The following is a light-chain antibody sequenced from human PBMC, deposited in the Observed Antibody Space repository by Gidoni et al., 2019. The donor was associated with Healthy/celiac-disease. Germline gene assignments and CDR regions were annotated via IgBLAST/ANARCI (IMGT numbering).Light chain of an antibody. J-gene: IGKJ3*01. V-gene: IGKV1-39*01. CDR3: QQSYSTPPVT. CDR2: ASS. CDR1: QSISSY. Sequence: DIQMTQSPSSLSASGGDRVTITCRASQSISSYLNWYQQKPGKAPKILIYASSSLQSGVPSRFSGSGSGTDFTLTISSLQPEDFATYYCQQSYSTPPVTFGPGTKVDIK.